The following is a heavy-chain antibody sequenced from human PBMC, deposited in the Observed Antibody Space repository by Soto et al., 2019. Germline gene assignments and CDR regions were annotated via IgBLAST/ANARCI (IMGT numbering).Heavy chain of an antibody. CDR3: ARKGVAFDY. J-gene: IGHJ4*02. V-gene: IGHV3-48*02. CDR1: GFTFGSYS. Sequence: TGGSLRLSCAASGFTFGSYSMNWVRQAPGKGLEWISYISTTSSSIYYADSVKGRFTISRDNAKNSLFLQMNSLRDEDTAVYYCARKGVAFDYWGQGALVTVSS. D-gene: IGHD3-3*01. CDR2: ISTTSSSI.